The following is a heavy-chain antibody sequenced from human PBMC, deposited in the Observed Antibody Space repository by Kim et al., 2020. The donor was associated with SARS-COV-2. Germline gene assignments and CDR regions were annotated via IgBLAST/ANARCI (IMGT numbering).Heavy chain of an antibody. J-gene: IGHJ4*02. Sequence: SETLSLTCTVSGGSFDSTDYLWAWIRQPPGKGLEWIGTISSRGTNYYNPSLESRPNMSLDTSKSQFSLKMSSVTAADTALYYCARQGGGGRSFGYWGQG. D-gene: IGHD3-16*01. CDR3: ARQGGGGRSFGY. CDR2: ISSRGTN. CDR1: GGSFDSTDYL. V-gene: IGHV4-39*01.